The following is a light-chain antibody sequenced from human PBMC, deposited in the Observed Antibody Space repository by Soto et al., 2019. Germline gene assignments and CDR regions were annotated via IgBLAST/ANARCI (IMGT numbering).Light chain of an antibody. CDR3: QQGYTSAIT. J-gene: IGKJ5*01. CDR1: QSISTY. CDR2: AAS. V-gene: IGKV1-39*01. Sequence: DIQMTLSPSSLSASVGDRVTIACRASQSISTYLNWYQQKPGKAPRLLIYAASSVQTGVPPRFSGSGSGTDFTLTISSLRPEDIATYYCQQGYTSAITFGQGTRLEIK.